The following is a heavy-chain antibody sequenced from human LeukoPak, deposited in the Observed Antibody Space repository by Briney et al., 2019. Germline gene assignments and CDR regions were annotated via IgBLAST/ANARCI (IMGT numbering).Heavy chain of an antibody. J-gene: IGHJ4*02. CDR2: IDYSGST. V-gene: IGHV4-39*01. CDR1: GASFSTTSYY. CDR3: AIHAGGIAATGTRPFDY. Sequence: KPSETLSLTCTVSGASFSTTSYYWGWIRQPPGKGLEWIGSIDYSGSTYYNPSLRSRVTMSVDTSKNQFSLKLSSVTAADTAVYYCAIHAGGIAATGTRPFDYWGQGTLVTVSS. D-gene: IGHD6-13*01.